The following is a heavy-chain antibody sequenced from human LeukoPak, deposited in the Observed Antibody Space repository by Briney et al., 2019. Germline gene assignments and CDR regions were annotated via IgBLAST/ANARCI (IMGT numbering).Heavy chain of an antibody. J-gene: IGHJ4*01. CDR2: ISYDGSNK. D-gene: IGHD3-22*01. Sequence: GGTLRLSCAASGFTFSSYGMRWVCQAPGKGLEWVAVISYDGSNKYYADSVRGRFTISRDNSKNTLYLQMNSLRAEDTAVYYCAKDPNYYDSGSSGGGLDYWGQGTLVTASS. CDR1: GFTFSSYG. CDR3: AKDPNYYDSGSSGGGLDY. V-gene: IGHV3-30*18.